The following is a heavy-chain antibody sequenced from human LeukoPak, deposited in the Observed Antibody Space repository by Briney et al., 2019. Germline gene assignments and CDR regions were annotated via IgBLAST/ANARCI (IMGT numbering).Heavy chain of an antibody. Sequence: ASVKVSCKASGGTFSSYAISWVRQAPGQGLEWMGGIIPIFGTANYAQKFQGRVTITADEPTSTAYMELSSLRSEDTAVYYCARTLYDSSGYYFGWGPGGGSVKYYYYMDVWGKGTTVTVSS. V-gene: IGHV1-69*13. D-gene: IGHD3-22*01. CDR3: ARTLYDSSGYYFGWGPGGGSVKYYYYMDV. J-gene: IGHJ6*03. CDR1: GGTFSSYA. CDR2: IIPIFGTA.